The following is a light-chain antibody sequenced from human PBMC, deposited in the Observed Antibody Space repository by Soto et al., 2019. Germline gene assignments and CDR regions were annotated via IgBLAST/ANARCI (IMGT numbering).Light chain of an antibody. J-gene: IGKJ2*01. Sequence: EIVVTQSPATLSLYPGERATLSCRASQSVSSYLAWYQQKPGQAPRLLIYDASNRATGIPARFSGSGSGTDFTLTISSLEPEDFAVYYCQQRSNWPPYTFGQGTKVDIK. CDR3: QQRSNWPPYT. V-gene: IGKV3-11*01. CDR1: QSVSSY. CDR2: DAS.